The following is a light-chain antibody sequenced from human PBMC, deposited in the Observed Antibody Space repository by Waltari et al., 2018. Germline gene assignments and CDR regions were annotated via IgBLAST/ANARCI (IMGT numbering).Light chain of an antibody. V-gene: IGKV4-1*01. CDR2: WAS. CDR3: QQYLYFPDT. J-gene: IGKJ2*01. CDR1: HSILYSPTSRNH. Sequence: DIVLTQSPDSLAVSLGGRATINCKSSHSILYSPTSRNHLAWYHQKPGQPPKLLIGWASLRESDVSDRFSGSGSGTDFTLTITSLQAEDVGVYYCQQYLYFPDTFGQGTRLEIK.